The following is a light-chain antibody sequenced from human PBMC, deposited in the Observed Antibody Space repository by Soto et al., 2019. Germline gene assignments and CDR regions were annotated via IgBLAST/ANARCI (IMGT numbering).Light chain of an antibody. Sequence: HSALTQPPSVSGAPGQTVTVSCTGSSSNIGAGFDVHWYQLVPGGAPRLLIYHNTNRPSGVPDRFSGAKSGASASLAITGIQAEDAADYACQSYDSDRTEAYVFGTGTKVTVL. V-gene: IGLV1-40*03. J-gene: IGLJ1*01. CDR3: QSYDSDRTEAYV. CDR1: SSNIGAGFD. CDR2: HNT.